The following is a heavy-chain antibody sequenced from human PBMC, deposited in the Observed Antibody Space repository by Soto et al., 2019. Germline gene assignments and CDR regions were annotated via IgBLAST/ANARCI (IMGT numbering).Heavy chain of an antibody. CDR1: GGSISSSNW. J-gene: IGHJ4*02. V-gene: IGHV4-4*02. CDR2: IYHSGST. CDR3: ARSRPPLYYYDSSGPDY. Sequence: SETLSLTCAVSGGSISSSNWWSWVRQPPGKGLEWIGEIYHSGSTNYNPSLKSRVTISVDKSKNQFSLKLSSVTAADTAVYYCARSRPPLYYYDSSGPDYWGQGTLVTVSS. D-gene: IGHD3-22*01.